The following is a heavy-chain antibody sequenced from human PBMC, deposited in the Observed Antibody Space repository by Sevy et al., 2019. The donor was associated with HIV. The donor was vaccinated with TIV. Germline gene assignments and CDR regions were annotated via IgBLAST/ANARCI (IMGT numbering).Heavy chain of an antibody. CDR2: SYYSGST. Sequence: SETLSLTCTVSGGSVSSGSYYWSWIQQPPGKGLEWIGYSYYSGSTKYNPSLKSRVIISVDTSKNQFSLKLTSVTAADTAVYYCARDVGSGYCDSWGQGTLVTVSS. CDR3: ARDVGSGYCDS. J-gene: IGHJ4*02. D-gene: IGHD2-15*01. V-gene: IGHV4-61*01. CDR1: GGSVSSGSYY.